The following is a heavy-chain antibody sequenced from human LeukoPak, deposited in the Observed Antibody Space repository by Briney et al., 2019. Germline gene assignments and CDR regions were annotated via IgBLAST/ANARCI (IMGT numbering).Heavy chain of an antibody. D-gene: IGHD4-23*01. CDR3: ARAVVTLFDY. CDR1: GFTFSSYS. Sequence: GGSLRLSCAASGFTFSSYSMNWVRAAPGKGLAWVSSISSSSSYIYYADSVKGRFTISRDNAKNSLYLQMNSLRAEDTAVYYCARAVVTLFDYWGQGTLVTVSS. V-gene: IGHV3-21*01. J-gene: IGHJ4*02. CDR2: ISSSSSYI.